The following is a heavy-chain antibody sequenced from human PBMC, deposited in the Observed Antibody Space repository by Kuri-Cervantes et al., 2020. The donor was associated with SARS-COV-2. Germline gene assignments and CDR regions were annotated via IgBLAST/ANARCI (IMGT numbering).Heavy chain of an antibody. V-gene: IGHV1-3*01. D-gene: IGHD3-9*01. CDR2: INVGNGNT. CDR3: ARGSELYYDILTGYYSQRYGMDV. Sequence: ASVKVSCKASGYTFTSYAMHWVRQAPGQRLEWMGWINVGNGNTKYSQKFQGRVTITRDTSASTAYMELSSLRSEDTAVYYCARGSELYYDILTGYYSQRYGMDVWGQGTT. CDR1: GYTFTSYA. J-gene: IGHJ6*02.